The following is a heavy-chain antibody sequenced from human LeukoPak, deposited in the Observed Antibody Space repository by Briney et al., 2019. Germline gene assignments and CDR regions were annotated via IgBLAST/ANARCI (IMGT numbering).Heavy chain of an antibody. J-gene: IGHJ6*04. CDR3: ARADYDILTGYYRDYGMDV. Sequence: PGGSLRLSCAASGFTFSSYEMNWVRQAPGKGLEWVSYISSSGSTIYYADFVKGRFTISRDNAKNSLYLQMNSLRAEDTAVYYCARADYDILTGYYRDYGMDVWGKGTTVTVSS. D-gene: IGHD3-9*01. V-gene: IGHV3-48*03. CDR1: GFTFSSYE. CDR2: ISSSGSTI.